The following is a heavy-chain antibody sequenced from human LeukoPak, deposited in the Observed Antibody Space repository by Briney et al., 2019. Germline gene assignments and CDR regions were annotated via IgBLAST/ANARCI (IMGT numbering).Heavy chain of an antibody. J-gene: IGHJ2*01. CDR1: GGSPTSYY. Sequence: PSETLSPPCTVSGGSPTSYYWSWVREPPGKGLVWIGYIYYSGSTNYNPSLKSRVTISVDTSKNQFSLKRSSVTAADTAVYYCARLGRTSYWYFDLWGRGTLVTVSS. CDR3: ARLGRTSYWYFDL. CDR2: IYYSGST. D-gene: IGHD2-2*01. V-gene: IGHV4-59*08.